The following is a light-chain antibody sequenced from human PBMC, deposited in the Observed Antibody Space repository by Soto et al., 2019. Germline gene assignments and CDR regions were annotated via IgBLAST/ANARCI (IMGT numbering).Light chain of an antibody. CDR2: DVI. CDR1: SSYVGGYNY. J-gene: IGLJ1*01. Sequence: QSVLTQPASVSGSPGQSITISCTGTSSYVGGYNYVSRYQQHPGKAPKLMIYDVINRPSGVSNRFSGSKSGNTASLAISGLQAEDEADYYCSSYTSNSTVVFGTGTKVTVL. V-gene: IGLV2-14*01. CDR3: SSYTSNSTVV.